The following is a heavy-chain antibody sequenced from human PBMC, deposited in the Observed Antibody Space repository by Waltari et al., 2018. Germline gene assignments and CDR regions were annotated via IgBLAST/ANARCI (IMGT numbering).Heavy chain of an antibody. CDR3: AGDGGPDYGDYEPYFDY. Sequence: QVQLQESGPGLVKPSQTLSLTCTVSGGSISSGSYYWSWIRQPAGKGLEWIGYSYTSGSTNLNPSLKKRVNISVDKSKNPFPLKLSSVTAAEHAVYYRAGDGGPDYGDYEPYFDYWGQGTLVTVSS. V-gene: IGHV4-61*09. CDR2: SYTSGST. J-gene: IGHJ4*02. CDR1: GGSISSGSYY. D-gene: IGHD4-17*01.